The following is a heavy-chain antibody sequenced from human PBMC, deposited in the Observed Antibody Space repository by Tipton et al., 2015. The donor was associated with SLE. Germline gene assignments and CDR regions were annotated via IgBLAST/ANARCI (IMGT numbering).Heavy chain of an antibody. CDR1: GLTVSTNY. CDR3: ARIQFDAFDI. J-gene: IGHJ3*02. V-gene: IGHV3-66*01. CDR2: IYSDGRT. Sequence: SLRLSCAASGLTVSTNYMTWVRQAPGKGLEWVSLIYSDGRTFYADSVKGKFIISRDTSKNTLYLQMDSLRAEDTAVYYCARIQFDAFDIWGQGTMVTVSS. D-gene: IGHD4-11*01.